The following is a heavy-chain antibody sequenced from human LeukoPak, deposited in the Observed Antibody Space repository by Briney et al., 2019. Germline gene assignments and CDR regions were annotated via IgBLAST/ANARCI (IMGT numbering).Heavy chain of an antibody. CDR1: GFTFSSYS. J-gene: IGHJ4*02. D-gene: IGHD3-9*01. V-gene: IGHV3-21*01. CDR3: ARDLYYDILTGYYTQPGEDY. CDR2: ISSSSSYI. Sequence: PGGSLRLSCAASGFTFSSYSMNWVRQAPGKGLEWVSSISSSSSYIYYADSVKGRFTISRDNAKNSLYLQMNSLRAEDTAVYYCARDLYYDILTGYYTQPGEDYWGQGTLVTVSS.